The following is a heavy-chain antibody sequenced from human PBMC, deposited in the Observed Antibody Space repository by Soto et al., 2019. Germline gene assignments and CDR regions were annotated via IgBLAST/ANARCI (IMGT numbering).Heavy chain of an antibody. D-gene: IGHD2-2*01. V-gene: IGHV1-2*04. Sequence: QVQLVQSGAEVMKPGASVKVSCKASGYTFTGYYMHWVRQAPGQELEWMGWMNPNSGGTNYAQKFEGWVTMTRDTSISTAYMELRRLRSDDTAVYYCARGLKRDCSSTSCPGDYYYMDVWGKGTTVTVSS. J-gene: IGHJ6*03. CDR3: ARGLKRDCSSTSCPGDYYYMDV. CDR1: GYTFTGYY. CDR2: MNPNSGGT.